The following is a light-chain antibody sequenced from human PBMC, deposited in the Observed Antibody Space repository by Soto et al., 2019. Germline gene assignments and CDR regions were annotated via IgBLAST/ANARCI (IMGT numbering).Light chain of an antibody. J-gene: IGKJ1*01. CDR1: QSINKW. CDR3: QHYNSYSEA. Sequence: DIQMTQSPAALSASVGDRGTITCRASQSINKWMAWYQLKPGNAPKLLIYAASSLQTGVPPRFSGSGSGTEFTLNTSSMQPDDFATYYCQHYNSYSEAFGQGTKVDIK. V-gene: IGKV1-5*01. CDR2: AAS.